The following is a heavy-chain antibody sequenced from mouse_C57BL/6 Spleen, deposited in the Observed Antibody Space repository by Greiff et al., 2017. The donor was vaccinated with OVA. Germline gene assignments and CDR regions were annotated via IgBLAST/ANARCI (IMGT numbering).Heavy chain of an antibody. CDR1: GYTFTDYE. Sequence: VQLQQSGAELVRPGASVTLSCKASGYTFTDYEMHWVKQTPVHGLEWIGAIYPETGGTAYNQKFKGTAILTADKSSSTSYMELRSLTSEDSAVYYCTRRRSYYSNHYAMDYWGQGTSVTVSS. D-gene: IGHD2-5*01. CDR3: TRRRSYYSNHYAMDY. J-gene: IGHJ4*01. V-gene: IGHV1-15*01. CDR2: IYPETGGT.